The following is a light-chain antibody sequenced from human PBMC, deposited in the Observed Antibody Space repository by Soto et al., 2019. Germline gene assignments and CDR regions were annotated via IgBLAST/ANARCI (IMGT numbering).Light chain of an antibody. CDR2: RND. Sequence: QSVLTQPPSASGTPGQRVTISSSGSSSNIGGYDVHWYQHLPGTAPKVLIYRNDQRPSGVPDRFSGSKSGTSASLAISGLRSEDEADYYCAVWDASLSGHVFGTGTKVTVL. V-gene: IGLV1-47*01. CDR1: SSNIGGYD. J-gene: IGLJ1*01. CDR3: AVWDASLSGHV.